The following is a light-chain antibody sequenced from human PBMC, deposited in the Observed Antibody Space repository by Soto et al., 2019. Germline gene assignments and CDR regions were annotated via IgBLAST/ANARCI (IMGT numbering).Light chain of an antibody. Sequence: TVMTQSPLSLAVTPGEPASISCRSSQPIVHSNGNNYLDWYVQKPGQSPQLLIYLGSHRASGVADRFSGSGSGTDFTLKISRVEAEDAGVYYCMQALNGLTFGGGTKVEIK. V-gene: IGKV2-28*01. CDR3: MQALNGLT. CDR1: QPIVHSNGNNY. CDR2: LGS. J-gene: IGKJ4*01.